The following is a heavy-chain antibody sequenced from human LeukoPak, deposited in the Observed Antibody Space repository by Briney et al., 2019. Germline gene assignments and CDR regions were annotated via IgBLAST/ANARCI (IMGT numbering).Heavy chain of an antibody. V-gene: IGHV3-23*01. Sequence: GSLRLSCAAXGFTFSSYAMSWVRQAPGKGLEWVSAISGSGGSTYYADSVKGRFTISRDNSKNTLYLQMNSLRAKDTAVYYCAKSRVYYYGSGSYFDYWGQGTLVTVSS. CDR3: AKSRVYYYGSGSYFDY. CDR1: GFTFSSYA. J-gene: IGHJ4*02. CDR2: ISGSGGST. D-gene: IGHD3-10*01.